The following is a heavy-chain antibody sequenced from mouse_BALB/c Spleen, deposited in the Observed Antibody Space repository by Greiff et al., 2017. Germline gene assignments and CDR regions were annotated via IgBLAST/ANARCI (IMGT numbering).Heavy chain of an antibody. CDR2: ISSGGSYT. J-gene: IGHJ4*01. Sequence: DVKLVESGGDLVKPGGSLKLSCAASGFTFSSYGMSWVRQTPDKRLEWVATISSGGSYTYYPDSVKGRFTISRDNAKNTLYLQMSSLKSEDTAMYYCARREYYYAMDYWGQGTSVTVSS. CDR1: GFTFSSYG. CDR3: ARREYYYAMDY. V-gene: IGHV5-6*02.